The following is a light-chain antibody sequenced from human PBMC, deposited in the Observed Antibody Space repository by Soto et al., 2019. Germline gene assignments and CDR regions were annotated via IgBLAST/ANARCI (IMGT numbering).Light chain of an antibody. CDR1: QGISNY. Sequence: DIQMTQSPSSLSASVGDRVTITCRASQGISNYLAWYQQKPGKVPKLLIYAASTLQSGVPWRIRGSGSGTDLHLTISSLQTQDVATYYCQKDNSAPWTFGPGTKVEIK. CDR2: AAS. J-gene: IGKJ1*01. V-gene: IGKV1-27*01. CDR3: QKDNSAPWT.